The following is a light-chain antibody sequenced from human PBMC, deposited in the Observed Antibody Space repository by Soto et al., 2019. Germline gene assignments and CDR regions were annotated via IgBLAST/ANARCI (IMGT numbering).Light chain of an antibody. Sequence: QLVLPQPPSVSGAPGQRVTISCTGSSSNIGAGYDVHWYQQLPGTAPKLLISGNSNRPSGVPDRFSGSKSGTSASLAITGLQAEDEADYYCQSYDSSLSGWVFGGGTKLTVL. CDR3: QSYDSSLSGWV. V-gene: IGLV1-40*01. J-gene: IGLJ3*02. CDR1: SSNIGAGYD. CDR2: GNS.